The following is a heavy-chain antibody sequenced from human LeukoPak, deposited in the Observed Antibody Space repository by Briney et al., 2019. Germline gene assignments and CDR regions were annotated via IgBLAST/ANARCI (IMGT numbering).Heavy chain of an antibody. CDR2: ISGSGGST. CDR1: GFTFSSYA. D-gene: IGHD1-26*01. CDR3: AKDPGWELLTD. J-gene: IGHJ4*02. Sequence: GGSLRLPCAASGFTFSSYAMSWVRQAPGKGLEWVSAISGSGGSTYYADSVKGRFTISRDNSKNTLYLQMNSLRAEDTAVYYCAKDPGWELLTDWGQGTLVIVSS. V-gene: IGHV3-23*01.